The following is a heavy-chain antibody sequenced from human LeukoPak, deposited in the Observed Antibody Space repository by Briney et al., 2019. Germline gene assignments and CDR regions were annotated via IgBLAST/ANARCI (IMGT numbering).Heavy chain of an antibody. CDR2: IYENGGTT. V-gene: IGHV3-23*01. CDR1: GFTFRSHA. D-gene: IGHD2-21*01. J-gene: IGHJ4*02. Sequence: GGSLRLSRVGSGFTFRSHAMSWVRQAPEKGLEFVSGIYENGGTTYYADSVKGRFSISRDNSKNTLYLQMDSLRGEDTAVYYCAKDFRIGYSAHFDYWGQGALVTVSS. CDR3: AKDFRIGYSAHFDY.